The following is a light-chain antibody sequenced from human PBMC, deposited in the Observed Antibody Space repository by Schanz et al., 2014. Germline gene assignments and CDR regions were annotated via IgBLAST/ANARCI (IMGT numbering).Light chain of an antibody. CDR3: QQRSNWPPAT. Sequence: EIVMTQSPATLSVSPGERATLSCRASHSVSSYLAWYQQKPGQAPRLLIYGASTRATGIPARFSGSGSGTEFTLTISSLQSEDFAVYYCQQRSNWPPATFGQGTKLEIK. V-gene: IGKV3-15*01. CDR2: GAS. CDR1: HSVSSY. J-gene: IGKJ2*01.